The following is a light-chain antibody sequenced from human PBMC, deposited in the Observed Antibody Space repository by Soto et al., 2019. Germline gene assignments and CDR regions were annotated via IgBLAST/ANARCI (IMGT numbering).Light chain of an antibody. CDR2: GAS. J-gene: IGKJ5*01. Sequence: EIARTPSPATLSVSPGPRFLLPCRASQSVRSYLAWYQQKPGQAPRLLIYGASTRATGLPARFSGSGSGTDFTLTISSLQSEDFAVYYCQQRSNWPPITFGQGTRLEIK. CDR3: QQRSNWPPIT. V-gene: IGKV3-15*01. CDR1: QSVRSY.